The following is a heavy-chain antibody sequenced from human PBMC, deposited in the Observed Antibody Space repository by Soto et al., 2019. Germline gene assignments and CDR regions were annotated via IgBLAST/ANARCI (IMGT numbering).Heavy chain of an antibody. CDR3: AREGPAPYYYYGMDV. CDR1: GYTFTGYY. J-gene: IGHJ6*02. CDR2: ISGYNGNT. Sequence: ASVKVSCKASGYTFTGYYMHWVRQAPGQGLEWMGWISGYNGNTNYAQKLQGRVTMTTDTSTSTAYMELRSLRSDDTAVYYCAREGPAPYYYYGMDVWGQGGTVTVSS. V-gene: IGHV1-18*04.